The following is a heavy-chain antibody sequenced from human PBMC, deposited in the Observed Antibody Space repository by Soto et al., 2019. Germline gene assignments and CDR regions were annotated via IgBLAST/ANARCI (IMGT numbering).Heavy chain of an antibody. Sequence: TLSLTCSVSGYSVTSSDYYWAWIRQPPGKGLEWIGSMFYSGLTYYNPSLKSRVTLSVDTSKNQFSVRLNSVTAADTAVYYCAPLSVSLSGPYGIHVWGQGTTVTVSS. CDR3: APLSVSLSGPYGIHV. J-gene: IGHJ6*02. D-gene: IGHD2-15*01. CDR1: GYSVTSSDYY. V-gene: IGHV4-39*01. CDR2: MFYSGLT.